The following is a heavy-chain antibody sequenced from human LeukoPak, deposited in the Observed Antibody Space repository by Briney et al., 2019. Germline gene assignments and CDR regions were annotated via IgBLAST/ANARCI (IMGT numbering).Heavy chain of an antibody. CDR2: ISGSGGST. D-gene: IGHD3-10*01. CDR3: AKCVWFGELPHDAFDM. CDR1: GSTFSTYA. V-gene: IGHV3-23*01. J-gene: IGHJ3*02. Sequence: PGGSLRLSCAASGSTFSTYAMSWVRQAPGKGLEWVSAISGSGGSTYYADSVKGRFTISRDNSKNTLYLQMNSLRAEDTAVYYCAKCVWFGELPHDAFDMWGQGTMVTVSS.